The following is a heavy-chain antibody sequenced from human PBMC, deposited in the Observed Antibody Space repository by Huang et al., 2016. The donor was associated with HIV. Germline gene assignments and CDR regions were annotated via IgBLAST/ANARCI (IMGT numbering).Heavy chain of an antibody. CDR1: GYRLRDLS. V-gene: IGHV1-24*01. CDR2: FDPEHGEA. Sequence: QVQLVQSGAEVKKPGASVKVSCKVSGYRLRDLSMHWVRQAPGKGVEWVGGFDPEHGEAIYAQKFQGRVTTTEDKSSDTAYMELRSLTSEDTAVYYCTARGIVPDETVDFDFWGQGTLVAVSS. J-gene: IGHJ4*02. D-gene: IGHD1-26*01. CDR3: TARGIVPDETVDFDF.